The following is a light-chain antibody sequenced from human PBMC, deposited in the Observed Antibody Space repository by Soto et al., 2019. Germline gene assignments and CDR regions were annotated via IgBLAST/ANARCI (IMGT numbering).Light chain of an antibody. Sequence: EIVLTQSPGTLSLSPGEGATLSCRASQSVSSTNLAWYQQRPGQAPRLLIFGASNRATGVPDRFSGSGSGTDFTLAISRLEPEDFALYYCQQFGSSPLLTFGGGTKVEIK. CDR2: GAS. J-gene: IGKJ4*01. V-gene: IGKV3-20*01. CDR1: QSVSSTN. CDR3: QQFGSSPLLT.